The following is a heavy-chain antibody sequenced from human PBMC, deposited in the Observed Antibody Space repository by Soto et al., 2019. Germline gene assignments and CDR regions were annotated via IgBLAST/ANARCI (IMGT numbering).Heavy chain of an antibody. Sequence: GGSLRLSCAASGFTISTYAMTLVRQSPGKGLECVSGVTVSGSQIHYADSVKGRFTISKDNSKNTLYLQMSNLSDEDTALSYCAKDAVYKDAVWLQDSWGQGTLITVS. CDR3: AKDAVYKDAVWLQDS. CDR2: VTVSGSQI. CDR1: GFTISTYA. J-gene: IGHJ5*02. V-gene: IGHV3-23*01. D-gene: IGHD5-12*01.